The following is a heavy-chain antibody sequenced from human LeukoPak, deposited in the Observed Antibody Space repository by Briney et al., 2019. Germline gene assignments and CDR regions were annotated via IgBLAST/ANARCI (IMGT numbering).Heavy chain of an antibody. Sequence: GGSLRLSCAASGIVFSDYYMTWVRQAPGKGLESISYISYTGRTIHYADSVKGRFTISRDNARKSLYLQMNSLRADDTAVYYCARRTSLTGIIDLWGQGTVVSVSS. CDR1: GIVFSDYY. CDR3: ARRTSLTGIIDL. CDR2: ISYTGRTI. V-gene: IGHV3-11*04. D-gene: IGHD1-1*01. J-gene: IGHJ5*02.